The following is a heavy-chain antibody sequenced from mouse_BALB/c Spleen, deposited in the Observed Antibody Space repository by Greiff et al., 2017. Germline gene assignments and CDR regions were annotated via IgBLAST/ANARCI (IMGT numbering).Heavy chain of an antibody. CDR2: IYPGDGDT. CDR1: GYTFTSYW. Sequence: QVQLKQSGAELARPGASVKLSCKASGYTFTSYWMQWVKQRPGQGLEWIGAIYPGDGDTRYTQKFKGKATLTADKSSSTAYMQLSSLASEDSAVYYCARWAYYAMDYWGQGTSVTVSS. CDR3: ARWAYYAMDY. J-gene: IGHJ4*01. V-gene: IGHV1-87*01. D-gene: IGHD2-3*01.